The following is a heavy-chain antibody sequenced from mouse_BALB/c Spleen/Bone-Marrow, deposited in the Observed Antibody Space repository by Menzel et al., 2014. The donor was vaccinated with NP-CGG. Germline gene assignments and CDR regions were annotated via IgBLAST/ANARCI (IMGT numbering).Heavy chain of an antibody. D-gene: IGHD2-10*02. J-gene: IGHJ2*01. Sequence: VQLQQSGAELVRSGASVKLSCTASGFNIKDYYMHWVKQRPEQGLEWIGWIDPENGDTEYAPKFQGKATMTADTSSNTAYLQLSSLTSDDTAVYYCNEGYGNYGYWGQGTTLTVSS. CDR1: GFNIKDYY. CDR3: NEGYGNYGY. V-gene: IGHV14-4*02. CDR2: IDPENGDT.